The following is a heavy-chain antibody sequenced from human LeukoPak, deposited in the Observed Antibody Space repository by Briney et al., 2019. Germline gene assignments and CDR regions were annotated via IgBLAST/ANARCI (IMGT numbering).Heavy chain of an antibody. D-gene: IGHD3-9*01. CDR2: INPNSGGT. CDR1: GYTFTGYY. Sequence: GASVKVSCKASGYTFTGYYMHWVRQAPGQGLERMGWINPNSGGTNYAQKFQGRVTMTRDTSISTAYMELSRLRSDDTAVYYCARAGGGYDILTGYYGYYYMDVWGKGTTVTISS. CDR3: ARAGGGYDILTGYYGYYYMDV. J-gene: IGHJ6*03. V-gene: IGHV1-2*02.